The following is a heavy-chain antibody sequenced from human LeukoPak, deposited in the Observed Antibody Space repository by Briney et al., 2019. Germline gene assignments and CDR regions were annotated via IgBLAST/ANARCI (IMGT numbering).Heavy chain of an antibody. D-gene: IGHD6-19*01. V-gene: IGHV1-18*01. CDR3: ARGGRQWLVTYYYYYGMDV. CDR1: GYTFTSYG. CDR2: ISAYNGNT. Sequence: ASVKVSCTASGYTFTSYGISWVRQAPGQGLEWMGWISAYNGNTNYAQKLQGRVTMTTGTSTSTAYMELRSLRSDDTAVYYCARGGRQWLVTYYYYYGMDVWGQGTTVTVSS. J-gene: IGHJ6*02.